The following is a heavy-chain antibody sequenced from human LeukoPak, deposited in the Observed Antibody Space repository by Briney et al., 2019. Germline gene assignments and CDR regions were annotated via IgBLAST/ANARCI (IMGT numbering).Heavy chain of an antibody. Sequence: GGSLRLSCAASGFTFSSYTMNWVRQAPGKGLEWVSSITSSSSYIYYADSVKGRFTISRDNAKNSLYLQMNSLRAEDTALYYCARYYDYDSRGYYYYFDYWGQGTLVTVSS. J-gene: IGHJ4*02. D-gene: IGHD3-22*01. CDR3: ARYYDYDSRGYYYYFDY. V-gene: IGHV3-21*01. CDR1: GFTFSSYT. CDR2: ITSSSSYI.